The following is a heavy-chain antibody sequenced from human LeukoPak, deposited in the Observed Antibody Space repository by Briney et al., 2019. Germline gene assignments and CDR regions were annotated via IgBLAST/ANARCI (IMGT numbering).Heavy chain of an antibody. CDR3: ARGIKNWWGLWNGFDY. Sequence: ASVKVSCKASGYTFTSYGISWVRQAPGQGLERMGWISAYNGNTNYAQKLQGRVTMTTDTSTSTAYMELRSLRSDDTAVYYCARGIKNWWGLWNGFDYWGQGTLVTVSS. D-gene: IGHD2-8*02. CDR2: ISAYNGNT. J-gene: IGHJ4*02. V-gene: IGHV1-18*01. CDR1: GYTFTSYG.